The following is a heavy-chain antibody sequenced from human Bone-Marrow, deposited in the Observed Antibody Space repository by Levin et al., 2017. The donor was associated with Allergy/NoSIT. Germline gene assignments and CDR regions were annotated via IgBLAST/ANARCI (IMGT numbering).Heavy chain of an antibody. D-gene: IGHD2-15*01. Sequence: SVKVSCKASGGTFSNYAISWVRQAPGQGLEWMGGIIPIFGTANYAQKFQGRVTITADKSTSTAYMELSSLRSEDTAVYYCARDGGCSGGSCYLPFDYWGQGTLVTVSS. CDR3: ARDGGCSGGSCYLPFDY. CDR1: GGTFSNYA. V-gene: IGHV1-69*06. CDR2: IIPIFGTA. J-gene: IGHJ4*02.